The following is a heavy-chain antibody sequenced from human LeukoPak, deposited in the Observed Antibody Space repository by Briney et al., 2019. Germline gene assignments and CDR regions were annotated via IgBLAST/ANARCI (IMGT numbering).Heavy chain of an antibody. CDR3: ARDRGSTSGVGDAFDI. Sequence: GGSLRLSCAASGFTFSSYAMHWVRQAPGKGLEWVAVISYDGSNKYYADSVKGRFTISRDNSKNTLYLQMNSLRAEDTAVYYCARDRGSTSGVGDAFDIWGQGTMVTVSS. CDR2: ISYDGSNK. D-gene: IGHD2-2*01. CDR1: GFTFSSYA. V-gene: IGHV3-30-3*01. J-gene: IGHJ3*02.